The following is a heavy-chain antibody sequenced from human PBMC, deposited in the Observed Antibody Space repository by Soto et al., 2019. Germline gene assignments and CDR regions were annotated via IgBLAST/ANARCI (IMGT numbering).Heavy chain of an antibody. V-gene: IGHV1-18*01. Sequence: QVQLVQSGAEVKKPGASVKVSCKASGYTFTNFGISWVRQAPGQGLEWMGWISAYNGNTNYAQKFQGRVTMTTDTSTXXXXXXXXXXXXXXXXXXXXXXXXXXXXXWGQGTLVTVSS. CDR3: XXXXXXXXX. CDR1: GYTFTNFG. CDR2: ISAYNGNT. J-gene: IGHJ4*02.